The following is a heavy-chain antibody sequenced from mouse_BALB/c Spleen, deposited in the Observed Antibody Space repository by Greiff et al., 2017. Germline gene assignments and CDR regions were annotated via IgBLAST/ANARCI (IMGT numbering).Heavy chain of an antibody. V-gene: IGHV14-3*02. CDR3: AVYYYGRSRYFDV. Sequence: EVQLQQSGAELVKPGASVKLSCTASGFNIKDTYMHWVKQRPEQGLEWIGRIDPANGNTKYDPKFQGKATITADTSSNTAYLQLSSLTSEDTAVYYCAVYYYGRSRYFDVWGAGTTVTVSS. J-gene: IGHJ1*01. D-gene: IGHD1-1*01. CDR2: IDPANGNT. CDR1: GFNIKDTY.